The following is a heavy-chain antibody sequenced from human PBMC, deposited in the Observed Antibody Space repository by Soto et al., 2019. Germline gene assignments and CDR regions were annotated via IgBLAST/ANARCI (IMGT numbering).Heavy chain of an antibody. V-gene: IGHV4-30-2*01. D-gene: IGHD3-22*01. Sequence: PSQTLSLTCAFSVGSINRGGYSWSWIRQPPGKGLEWIGYIYHSGSTYYNPSLKSRVTISVDRSKNQFSLKLSSVTAADTAVYYCARENSRWFDPWGQGTLVTVSS. CDR3: ARENSRWFDP. CDR1: VGSINRGGYS. J-gene: IGHJ5*02. CDR2: IYHSGST.